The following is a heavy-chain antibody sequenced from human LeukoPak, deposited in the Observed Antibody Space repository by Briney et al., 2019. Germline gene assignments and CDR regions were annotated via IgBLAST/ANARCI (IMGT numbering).Heavy chain of an antibody. CDR2: INSDGSST. V-gene: IGHV3-74*03. CDR3: ARAQPAMAGRLDCFDS. D-gene: IGHD6-19*01. CDR1: GFTVSSYW. J-gene: IGHJ4*02. Sequence: GGSLRLSCAASGFTVSSYWMHWVRQAPGKGLVWVSRINSDGSSTEYADSVKGRFTIYTDIARNTLYLQMNSMRPEDPAVYSCARAQPAMAGRLDCFDSWGQGTLVTVSS.